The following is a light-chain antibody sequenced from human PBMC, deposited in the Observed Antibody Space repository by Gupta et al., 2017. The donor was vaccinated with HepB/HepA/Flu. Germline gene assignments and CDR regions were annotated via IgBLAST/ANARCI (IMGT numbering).Light chain of an antibody. CDR1: KLGDKY. CDR2: QDS. V-gene: IGLV3-1*01. Sequence: SYELTQPPSVSVSPGQTASITCSGDKLGDKYACWYQQKPGQSPVLVIYQDSKRPSGILERFSGSNSGNTATLTISGTQAMDEADYYCQAWDSSMKVFGGGTKLTVL. J-gene: IGLJ2*01. CDR3: QAWDSSMKV.